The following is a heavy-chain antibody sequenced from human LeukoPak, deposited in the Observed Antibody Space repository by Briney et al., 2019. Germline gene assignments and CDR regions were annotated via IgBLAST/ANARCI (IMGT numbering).Heavy chain of an antibody. D-gene: IGHD5-24*01. Sequence: SETLSLTCTVSGYSISSGYYWGWIRQPPGKGLEWIANIYHSGNTYYNPSLKSRVTISVDTSKNQFSLKLSSVTAADTAVYYCARDTRGWLQPDAFDIWGQGTMVTVSS. CDR3: ARDTRGWLQPDAFDI. V-gene: IGHV4-38-2*02. CDR1: GYSISSGYY. CDR2: IYHSGNT. J-gene: IGHJ3*02.